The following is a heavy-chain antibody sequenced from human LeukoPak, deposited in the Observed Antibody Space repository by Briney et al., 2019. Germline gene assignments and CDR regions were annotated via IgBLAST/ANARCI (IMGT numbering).Heavy chain of an antibody. J-gene: IGHJ4*02. V-gene: IGHV1-8*01. CDR2: MNPNSGNT. D-gene: IGHD3-10*01. CDR3: ARGSRSGSYYSGGESDY. Sequence: GASVKVSCKASGYTFTSYDINWVRQATGQGLEWMGWMNPNSGNTGYAQKFQGRVTMTRNTSISTAYMELSSLRSEDTAVYYCARGSRSGSYYSGGESDYWGQGTLVTVSS. CDR1: GYTFTSYD.